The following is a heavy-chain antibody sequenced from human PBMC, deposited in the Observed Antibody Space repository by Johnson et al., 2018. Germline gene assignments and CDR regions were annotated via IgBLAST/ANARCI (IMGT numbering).Heavy chain of an antibody. D-gene: IGHD4-23*01. CDR3: ARDLRTTVVNRYYDYYMDV. Sequence: RHAPGNGLEWVSYISKSGSSKSYADSVKGRFTISRDNAKTSMYLQMNSLRAEDTAVYYCARDLRTTVVNRYYDYYMDVWGKGTTVTGSS. V-gene: IGHV3-11*04. J-gene: IGHJ6*03. CDR2: ISKSGSSK.